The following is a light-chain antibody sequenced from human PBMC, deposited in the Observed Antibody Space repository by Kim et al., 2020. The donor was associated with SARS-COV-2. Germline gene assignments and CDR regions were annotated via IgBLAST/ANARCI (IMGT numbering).Light chain of an antibody. CDR2: SAS. CDR1: HGVLTY. V-gene: IGKV1-39*01. J-gene: IGKJ3*01. CDR3: KHSLSPPYA. Sequence: ASFVDSVTIPSLPRHGVLTYLNWYQQKPGKAPKLLISSASNLPSGVPPRFSGSASGTDFTLTISSLQPEDFAFYYCKHSLSPPYAFARGTKVDIK.